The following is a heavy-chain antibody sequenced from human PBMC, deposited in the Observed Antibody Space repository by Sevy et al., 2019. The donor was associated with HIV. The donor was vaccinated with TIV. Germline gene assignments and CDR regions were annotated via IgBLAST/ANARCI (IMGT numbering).Heavy chain of an antibody. CDR3: TGGYYYDSSGYSDY. D-gene: IGHD3-22*01. CDR1: GFTFGDYA. J-gene: IGHJ4*02. V-gene: IGHV3-49*03. Sequence: GGSLRLSCTGSGFTFGDYAMSWFRQAPGMGLEWVGFIRSKEYGGATEYAASVKGRFTISRDDSKSIADLQKNSLKTADTAVYYCTGGYYYDSSGYSDYWGQGTLVTVSS. CDR2: IRSKEYGGAT.